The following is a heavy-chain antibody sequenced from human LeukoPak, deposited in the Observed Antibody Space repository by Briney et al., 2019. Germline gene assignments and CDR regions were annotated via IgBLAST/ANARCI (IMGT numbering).Heavy chain of an antibody. CDR1: GGSISSYY. V-gene: IGHV4-59*01. CDR3: AREVVAASVNWFDP. D-gene: IGHD2-15*01. CDR2: IYYSGST. Sequence: SETLSLTCTVSGGSISSYYWSWLRQPPGKGLEWIGYIYYSGSTNYNPSLKSRVTISVDTSKNQFSLKLSSVTAADTAVYYCAREVVAASVNWFDPWGQGTLVTVSS. J-gene: IGHJ5*02.